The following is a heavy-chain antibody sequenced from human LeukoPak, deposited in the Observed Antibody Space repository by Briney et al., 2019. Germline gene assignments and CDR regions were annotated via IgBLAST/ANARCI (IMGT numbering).Heavy chain of an antibody. V-gene: IGHV3-74*03. D-gene: IGHD3-10*01. CDR1: GITFSGAW. CDR2: INDDVRFR. J-gene: IGHJ1*01. CDR3: ARVSGPGMNEYYHL. Sequence: GGSLSPSCAASGITFSGAWTHWVRQAPGKGLVWVSRINDDVRFRTYANSVKGRFTLSRDNAKNTLFLQMDSLRAEDTAVYYCARVSGPGMNEYYHLWGQGTLVTVSS.